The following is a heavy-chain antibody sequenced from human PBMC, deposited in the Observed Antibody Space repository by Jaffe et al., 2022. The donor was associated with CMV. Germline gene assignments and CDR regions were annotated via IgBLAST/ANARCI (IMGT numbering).Heavy chain of an antibody. Sequence: EVQLVQSGAEVKKPGESLKISCKGSGYSFTSYWIGWVRQMPGKGLEWMGIIYPGDSDTRYSPSFQGQVTISADKSISTAYLQWSSLKASDTAMYYCARHRGSQTGEEGYYYYGMDVWGQGTTVTVSS. CDR3: ARHRGSQTGEEGYYYYGMDV. D-gene: IGHD7-27*01. CDR2: IYPGDSDT. J-gene: IGHJ6*02. V-gene: IGHV5-51*01. CDR1: GYSFTSYW.